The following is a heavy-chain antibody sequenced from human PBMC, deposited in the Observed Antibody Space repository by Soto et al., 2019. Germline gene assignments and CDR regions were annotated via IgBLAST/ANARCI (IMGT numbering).Heavy chain of an antibody. CDR3: ARGGRNGYDFWSGYYFGNGPKWFDP. V-gene: IGHV4-38-2*01. CDR1: GYSISSGCY. Sequence: SETLSLTCAVSGYSISSGCYWGWIRQPAGKGLEGSGSIYHSGITYYNPSLKSRGTISVDTSNNQFSRKLTSVTAADTAVYYCARGGRNGYDFWSGYYFGNGPKWFDPWGPGTLVTVS. J-gene: IGHJ5*02. CDR2: IYHSGIT. D-gene: IGHD3-3*01.